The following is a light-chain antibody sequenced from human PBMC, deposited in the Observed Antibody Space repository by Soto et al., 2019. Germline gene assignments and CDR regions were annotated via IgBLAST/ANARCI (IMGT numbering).Light chain of an antibody. J-gene: IGKJ2*01. V-gene: IGKV3-20*01. CDR3: HQYGSSPPYT. Sequence: ESVLTQSPGTLSLSTGERATLSCRASQSVSSNYLAWYQQKPGQAPRLLIYGASNRITGIPDSFSGSGSGTDFTLTISRLEPEDFAVYYCHQYGSSPPYTFGQGTKVDI. CDR2: GAS. CDR1: QSVSSNY.